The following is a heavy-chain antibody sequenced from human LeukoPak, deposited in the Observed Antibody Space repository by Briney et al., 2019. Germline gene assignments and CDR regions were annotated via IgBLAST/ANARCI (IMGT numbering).Heavy chain of an antibody. CDR1: GGSISSYY. D-gene: IGHD6-19*01. V-gene: IGHV4-59*01. CDR2: IYYSGST. Sequence: SETLSLTCTVSGGSISSYYWSWIRQAPGKGLEWIGYIYYSGSTNYNPSLKSRVTISVDTSKNQFSLKLSSVTAADTAVYYCARAEARYSSGWYGVGWYFDLWGRGTLVTVSS. J-gene: IGHJ2*01. CDR3: ARAEARYSSGWYGVGWYFDL.